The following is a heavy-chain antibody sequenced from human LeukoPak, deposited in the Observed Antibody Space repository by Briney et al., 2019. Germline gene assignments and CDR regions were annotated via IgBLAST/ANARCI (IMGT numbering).Heavy chain of an antibody. CDR3: ARDAPTVTTFDY. D-gene: IGHD4-17*01. V-gene: IGHV1-2*02. J-gene: IGHJ4*02. CDR1: GYNFSDYY. Sequence: ASVKISCKASGYNFSDYYLHWVRQAPGQGLEWMGWINPVSGGTNYAQKFQGRVTMTRDTSISTSYMELSNLRSDDTAVYYCARDAPTVTTFDYWGQGTLVTVSS. CDR2: INPVSGGT.